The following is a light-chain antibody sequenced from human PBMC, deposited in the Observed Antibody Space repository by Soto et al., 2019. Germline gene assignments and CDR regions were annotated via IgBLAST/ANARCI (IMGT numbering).Light chain of an antibody. J-gene: IGKJ1*01. V-gene: IGKV3D-7*01. CDR1: QSVSSSY. CDR3: QQDYKLPRT. Sequence: PGERVTLSCRASQSVSSSYLTWYQQKPGQAPRLLIYGASTRATSIPARFSGSGSGTDFTLTISSLQPEDFAVYYCQQDYKLPRTFGQGTKVDIK. CDR2: GAS.